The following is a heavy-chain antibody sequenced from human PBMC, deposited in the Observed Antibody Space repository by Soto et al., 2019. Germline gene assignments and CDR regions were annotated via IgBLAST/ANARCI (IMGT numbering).Heavy chain of an antibody. CDR2: ISGSGGGT. Sequence: EVRLLESGGGIVQPGGSLRLSCAASGFTFGNYAMTWVRQAPGKGLECVSRISGSGGGTYYADSVKGRFTISRDNSENTLYLHLNSLRVEDTAIYYCARIPHRYHALTGPGYWGQGALVTVSS. J-gene: IGHJ4*02. CDR3: ARIPHRYHALTGPGY. CDR1: GFTFGNYA. D-gene: IGHD3-9*01. V-gene: IGHV3-23*01.